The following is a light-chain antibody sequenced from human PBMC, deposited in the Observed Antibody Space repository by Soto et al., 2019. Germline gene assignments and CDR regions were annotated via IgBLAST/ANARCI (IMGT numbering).Light chain of an antibody. CDR2: DAS. CDR1: QSVSSY. J-gene: IGKJ1*01. V-gene: IGKV3-11*01. Sequence: EIVLPQSPAILSLSPVESATLSCRASQSVSSYLAWYQQKPGQAPRLLIYDASNRATGIPARFSGSGSGTDFTLTISSLEPEDFAVYYCQQRSNWPPTFGQGTKVDIK. CDR3: QQRSNWPPT.